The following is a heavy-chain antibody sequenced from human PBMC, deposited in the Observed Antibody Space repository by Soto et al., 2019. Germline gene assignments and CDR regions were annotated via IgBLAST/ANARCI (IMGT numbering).Heavy chain of an antibody. J-gene: IGHJ6*02. CDR1: GGTFSSYA. Sequence: QVQLVQSGAEVKKPGSSVKVSCKASGGTFSSYAISWVRHAPGQGLEWMGGVIPIFGTANYAQKFQGRVTITADESTSTAYMELSSLRSEDTAVYYWAGWDFGVVDRGYYYYGMDVWGQGTTVTVSS. CDR3: AGWDFGVVDRGYYYYGMDV. D-gene: IGHD3-3*01. V-gene: IGHV1-69*12. CDR2: VIPIFGTA.